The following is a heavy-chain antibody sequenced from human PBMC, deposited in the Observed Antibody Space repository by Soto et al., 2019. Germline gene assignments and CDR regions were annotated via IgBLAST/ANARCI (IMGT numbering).Heavy chain of an antibody. J-gene: IGHJ4*02. Sequence: SETLSLTCAVYGGSFSGYYWSWIRQPPGKGLEWIGEINHSGSTNYNPSLKSRVTISVDTSKNQFSLKLSSVAAADTAVYYCARTGGKPTVTNFDYWGQGTLVTVSS. CDR1: GGSFSGYY. CDR3: ARTGGKPTVTNFDY. V-gene: IGHV4-34*01. CDR2: INHSGST. D-gene: IGHD4-17*01.